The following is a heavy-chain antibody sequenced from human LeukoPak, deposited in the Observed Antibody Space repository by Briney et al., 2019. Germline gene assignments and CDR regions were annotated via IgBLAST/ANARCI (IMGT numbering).Heavy chain of an antibody. V-gene: IGHV4-4*02. CDR3: ARDRDGMEV. Sequence: PSGTLSLTCAVSGDSISNNNWWTWVRQPPGKGLEWIGAIYHSGTTYYNPSLKSRITISVDKSKNQFSLKLTSVTAADTATYYCARDRDGMEVWGQGTTVTVS. CDR2: IYHSGTT. CDR1: GDSISNNNW. J-gene: IGHJ6*02.